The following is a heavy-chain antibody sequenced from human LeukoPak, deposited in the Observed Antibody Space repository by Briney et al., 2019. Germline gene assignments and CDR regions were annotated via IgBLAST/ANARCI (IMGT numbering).Heavy chain of an antibody. CDR3: ARARSSSWYGGYFDY. CDR1: GFTFDDYA. D-gene: IGHD6-13*01. V-gene: IGHV3-9*01. Sequence: GGSLRLSCAASGFTFDDYAMHWVRQAPGKGPEWVSGISWNSGSIGYADSVKGRFTISRDNAKNSLYLQMNSLRAEDTALYHCARARSSSWYGGYFDYWGQGTLVTVSS. J-gene: IGHJ4*02. CDR2: ISWNSGSI.